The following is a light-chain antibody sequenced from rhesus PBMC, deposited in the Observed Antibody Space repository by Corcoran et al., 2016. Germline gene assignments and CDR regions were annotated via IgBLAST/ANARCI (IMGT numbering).Light chain of an antibody. J-gene: IGKJ4*01. CDR3: QQYSNWPLT. V-gene: IGKV3-42*03. CDR1: QSVSSN. Sequence: EIVMTQSPATLSLSPGERATLSCRASQSVSSNLAWYQQKPGQAPRLLIYGASSRATGIPDRFSGSGSGTDVTLTISSLEPEDFAVYYCQQYSNWPLTFGGGTKVEIK. CDR2: GAS.